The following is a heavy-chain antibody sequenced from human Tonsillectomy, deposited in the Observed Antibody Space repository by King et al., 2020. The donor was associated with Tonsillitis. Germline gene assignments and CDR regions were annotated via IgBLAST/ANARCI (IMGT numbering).Heavy chain of an antibody. Sequence: VQLVESGGGVVQPGGSLRLSCAASGFTFSSYGMHWVRQAPGKGLEWVAFIRYDGSNKYYADSVKGRFTISRDNSKNTLYLQMNSLRAEDTAVYYCAKDRTRLEFVGMDYWGQGTLVTVSS. V-gene: IGHV3-30*02. D-gene: IGHD1-26*01. J-gene: IGHJ4*02. CDR1: GFTFSSYG. CDR2: IRYDGSNK. CDR3: AKDRTRLEFVGMDY.